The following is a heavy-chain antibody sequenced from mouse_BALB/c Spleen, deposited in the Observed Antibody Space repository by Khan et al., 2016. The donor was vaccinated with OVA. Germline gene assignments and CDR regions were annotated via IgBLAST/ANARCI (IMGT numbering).Heavy chain of an antibody. CDR1: GFTFSGFG. J-gene: IGHJ2*01. CDR2: ISSSSNTI. V-gene: IGHV5-17*02. D-gene: IGHD2-3*01. CDR3: ARTGYYYFDY. Sequence: EVELVESGGGLVQTGGSRKLSCAASGFTFSGFGMHWVRQAPEKGLEWVAYISSSSNTIYYADTVKGRFTFSRDNPKNTLFLQMTSLRSEDTTMYDCARTGYYYFDYGGQGTTLTVSA.